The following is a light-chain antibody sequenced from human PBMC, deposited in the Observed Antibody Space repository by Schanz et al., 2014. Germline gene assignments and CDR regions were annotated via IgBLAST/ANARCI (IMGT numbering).Light chain of an antibody. CDR3: QQYGSSPPYT. Sequence: EIVMTQSPATLSVSPGERATLSCRASQSVSNSLAWYQQNPGQAPRLLIYGVSSRATGIPDSFSGSGSGTDFTLTISRLEPEDFAVYYCQQYGSSPPYTFGQGTKLEIK. CDR1: QSVSNS. V-gene: IGKV3-20*01. CDR2: GVS. J-gene: IGKJ2*01.